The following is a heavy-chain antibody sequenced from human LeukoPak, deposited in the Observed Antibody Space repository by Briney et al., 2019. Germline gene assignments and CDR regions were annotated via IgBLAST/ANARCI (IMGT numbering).Heavy chain of an antibody. CDR2: VSGSDGRT. Sequence: GGSLRLTCAASGFTFSSYAMGWVRQAPGKGLEWVSAVSGSDGRTYYAASVRGRFTISRDNFKNTLYVQMNSLRAEDTAVYYCVRDKRFPDDVFDIWGQGTMVTVSS. CDR1: GFTFSSYA. D-gene: IGHD3-10*01. CDR3: VRDKRFPDDVFDI. V-gene: IGHV3-23*01. J-gene: IGHJ3*02.